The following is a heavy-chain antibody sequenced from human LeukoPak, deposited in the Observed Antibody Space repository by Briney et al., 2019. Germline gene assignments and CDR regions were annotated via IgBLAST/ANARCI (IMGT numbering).Heavy chain of an antibody. CDR2: ISSRSDYT. CDR1: GFTFSIYA. D-gene: IGHD3-22*01. CDR3: AKDRPNYYESNGQYDRRDGDY. J-gene: IGHJ4*02. Sequence: GGSLRLSCAASGFTFSIYAMIWVRQAPGKGLEWVSSISSRSDYTYYEDSVKGRFTISRDNSQNTLYLQMNSLRAEDTAIYYCAKDRPNYYESNGQYDRRDGDYWGQGTLVTVSS. V-gene: IGHV3-23*01.